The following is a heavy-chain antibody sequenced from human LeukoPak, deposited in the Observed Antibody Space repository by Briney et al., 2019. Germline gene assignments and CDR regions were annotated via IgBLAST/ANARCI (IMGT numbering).Heavy chain of an antibody. V-gene: IGHV3-23*01. Sequence: PGGSLRLSCAASGFTFSRYWMTWVRQAPGKGLEWVSAISGSGGSTYYADSVRGRFTISRDNAKNTLYLQMNSLRAEDTAVYYCARDGSSSWYYYYMDVWGKGTTVTVSS. D-gene: IGHD6-13*01. CDR2: ISGSGGST. J-gene: IGHJ6*03. CDR3: ARDGSSSWYYYYMDV. CDR1: GFTFSRYW.